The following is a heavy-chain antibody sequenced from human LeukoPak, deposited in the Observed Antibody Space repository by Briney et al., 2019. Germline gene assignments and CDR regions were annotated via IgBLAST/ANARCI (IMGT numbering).Heavy chain of an antibody. Sequence: GESLKISCKGYGYSFTSYWIVWVRQMPGKGLEWMGRIDPSDSYTNYSPSLQGHVTISADKSISAAYLQWSNLKASDTAMYYCARARGDHYSFDYWGQGTLVTVSS. CDR3: ARARGDHYSFDY. J-gene: IGHJ4*02. CDR2: IDPSDSYT. D-gene: IGHD3-10*01. CDR1: GYSFTSYW. V-gene: IGHV5-10-1*01.